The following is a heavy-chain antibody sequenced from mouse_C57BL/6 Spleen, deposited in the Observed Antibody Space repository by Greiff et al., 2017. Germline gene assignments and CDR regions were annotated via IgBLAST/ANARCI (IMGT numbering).Heavy chain of an antibody. CDR3: IYDGSSYGYFDD. Sequence: VQLQQPGAELVKPGASVKVSCKASGYTFTSYWMHWVKQRPGQGLEWIGRIHPSDSDTNYNQKFKGKATLTVNKSSSTAYMQISRLTSEASAVYYCIYDGSSYGYFDDWGTGTTVTVSS. D-gene: IGHD1-1*01. CDR2: IHPSDSDT. CDR1: GYTFTSYW. V-gene: IGHV1-74*01. J-gene: IGHJ1*03.